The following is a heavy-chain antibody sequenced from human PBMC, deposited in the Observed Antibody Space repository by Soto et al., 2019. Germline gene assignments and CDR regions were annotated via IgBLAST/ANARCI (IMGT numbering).Heavy chain of an antibody. CDR3: VLGYSYYGMDV. CDR2: IYYSGST. J-gene: IGHJ6*02. D-gene: IGHD7-27*01. V-gene: IGHV4-31*03. Sequence: QVQLQESGPGLVKPSQTLSLTCTVSGGSISSGGYYWSWIRQHPGKGLEWIGYIYYSGSTYYNPSLKCRVTRSVDPTKNHFSLKLSSVTAADTAVYYCVLGYSYYGMDVWGQGTTVTVSS. CDR1: GGSISSGGYY.